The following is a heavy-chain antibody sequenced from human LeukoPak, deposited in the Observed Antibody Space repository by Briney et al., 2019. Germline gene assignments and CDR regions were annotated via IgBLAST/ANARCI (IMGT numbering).Heavy chain of an antibody. V-gene: IGHV1-8*01. CDR3: ARGFAYYDFWSGYYPQYNWFDP. CDR2: MNPNSGNT. CDR1: VYTYTSYD. Sequence: ASVKVSCKASVYTYTSYDINWVRQATGQGLEWMGWMNPNSGNTGYAQKFQGRVTMTRNTSISTAYMELRSLRSEDTAVYYCARGFAYYDFWSGYYPQYNWFDPWGQGTLVTVSS. J-gene: IGHJ5*02. D-gene: IGHD3-3*01.